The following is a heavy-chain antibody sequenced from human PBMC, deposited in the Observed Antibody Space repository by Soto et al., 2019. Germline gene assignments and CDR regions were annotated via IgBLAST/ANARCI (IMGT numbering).Heavy chain of an antibody. Sequence: PSETLSLTCSLCGASITSTTYFWAWIRQPPGKGLEWAGSIYYSGKTHYNPSLKSRTTISVDRSRNQFSLQVSSVTAADTAVYYCAKNLPRTGRFDYWGQGTVVTVSS. V-gene: IGHV4-39*01. CDR2: IYYSGKT. CDR3: AKNLPRTGRFDY. CDR1: GASITSTTYF. J-gene: IGHJ4*02.